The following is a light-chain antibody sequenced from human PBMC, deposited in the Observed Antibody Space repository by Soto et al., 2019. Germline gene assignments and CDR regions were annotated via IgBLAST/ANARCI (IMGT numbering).Light chain of an antibody. V-gene: IGLV2-14*01. CDR2: EVS. J-gene: IGLJ1*01. CDR1: SSDVGGYNY. Sequence: QSVLTQPASVSGSPGQSITISCTGTSSDVGGYNYVSWDQQHPGKAPKLMIYEVSNRPSGVSDRFSGSKSGNTASLTISGLRAEDEADSYCTSYTRSSTPVFGTGTKVTVL. CDR3: TSYTRSSTPV.